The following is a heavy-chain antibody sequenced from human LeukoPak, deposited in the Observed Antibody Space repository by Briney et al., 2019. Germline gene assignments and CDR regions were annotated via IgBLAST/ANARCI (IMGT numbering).Heavy chain of an antibody. V-gene: IGHV3-15*01. CDR1: GFTFSDAW. J-gene: IGHJ4*02. CDR2: VKSKVHGGTT. D-gene: IGHD2-2*01. CDR3: SGHMTSADY. Sequence: GGSLRLSCAASGFTFSDAWMSWVRQAPGKGLEWVARVKSKVHGGTTDYAAPVNGRFTISRDDSGNKLFLQMNSLKTEDTGVYYCSGHMTSADYWGQGTLVTVSS.